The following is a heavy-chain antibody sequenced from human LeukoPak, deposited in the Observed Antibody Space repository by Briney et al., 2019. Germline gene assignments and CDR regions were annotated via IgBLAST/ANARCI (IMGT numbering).Heavy chain of an antibody. D-gene: IGHD1-26*01. CDR1: GFTFSSYR. Sequence: SGGSLRLSCAASGFTFSSYRMNWVRRAPGKGLEWVSSISSSSSYIYYADSVKGRFTVSRDNAKNTLYLQMNSLRAEDTAVYYCTRSPSLGGNYWGFDCWGQGTLVTVSS. V-gene: IGHV3-21*01. CDR3: TRSPSLGGNYWGFDC. CDR2: ISSSSSYI. J-gene: IGHJ4*02.